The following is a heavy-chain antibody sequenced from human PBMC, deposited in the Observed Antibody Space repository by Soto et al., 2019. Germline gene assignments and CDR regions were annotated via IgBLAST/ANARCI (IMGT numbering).Heavy chain of an antibody. CDR3: ARLPGPLGAGAYHYPVDGGEPVGDADV. J-gene: IGHJ6*02. CDR2: ISFGGSKK. V-gene: IGHV3-30-3*01. CDR1: GFTFSSYP. Sequence: QMQLVESGGGVVQPGRSLRLSCAASGFTFSSYPMHWVRQAPGKGLEWVAEISFGGSKKYYADSVKGRFFISKDNNKNMLSLQMNSLSGEATDNYYRARLPGPLGAGAYHYPVDGGEPVGDADVWGHGTAVSVSS. D-gene: IGHD1-26*01.